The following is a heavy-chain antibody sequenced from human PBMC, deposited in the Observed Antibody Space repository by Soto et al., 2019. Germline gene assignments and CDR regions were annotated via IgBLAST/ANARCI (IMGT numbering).Heavy chain of an antibody. J-gene: IGHJ4*02. CDR1: GGSFSVYY. CDR3: ARGKLGSVVAPAAIGDMLYFEY. D-gene: IGHD2-2*03. CDR2: INHSGST. V-gene: IGHV4-34*01. Sequence: LSLTCCVYGGSFSVYYWSWIRPPPGKGLEWIWEINHSGSTNYNPSLKSRVTISVDTSKNQFSLKLSSVTAADTAVYYCARGKLGSVVAPAAIGDMLYFEYWGQGTLVNVSS.